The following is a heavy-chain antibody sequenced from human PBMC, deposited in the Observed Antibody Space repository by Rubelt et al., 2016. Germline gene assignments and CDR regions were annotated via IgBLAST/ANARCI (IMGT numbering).Heavy chain of an antibody. CDR2: ISVSSSNI. CDR3: LAGTSF. V-gene: IGHV3-48*04. CDR1: GFIFSRYA. J-gene: IGHJ4*02. Sequence: EVQLVESGGGLVQPGGSLRLSCAASGFIFSRYAMNWVRQAPGKGLEWISYISVSSSNIHYADSGKGRFTVSRDNAKNSLYLQMNSLRAADAAMYYCLAGTSFWGQGTLVTVSS. D-gene: IGHD6-19*01.